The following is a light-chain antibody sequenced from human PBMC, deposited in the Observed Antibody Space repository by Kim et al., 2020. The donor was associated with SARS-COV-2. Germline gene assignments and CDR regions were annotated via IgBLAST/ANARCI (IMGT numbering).Light chain of an antibody. J-gene: IGLJ2*01. CDR3: QTWGTGIVV. Sequence: QLVLTQSPSASASLGASVKLTCTLSSGHSSYAIAWHQQQPEKGPRYLMKLSSDGSHTKGYGIPDRFSGSSSGSERYLTISSLQSEDEADYYCQTWGTGIVVFGGGTQLTVL. CDR1: SGHSSYA. V-gene: IGLV4-69*01. CDR2: LSSDGSH.